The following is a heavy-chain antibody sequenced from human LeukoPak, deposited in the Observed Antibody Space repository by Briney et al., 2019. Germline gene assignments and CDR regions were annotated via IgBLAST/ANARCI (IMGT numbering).Heavy chain of an antibody. CDR1: GFTFSSYS. V-gene: IGHV3-48*04. D-gene: IGHD4-17*01. Sequence: PGGSLRLSCAASGFTFSSYSMNWVRQAPGKGLEWVSYISSSSSTIYYADSVKGRFTISRDNAKNSLYLQMNSLRAEDTAVYYCARALGFRAYTVTTYAFDIWGQGTTVTVSS. CDR2: ISSSSSTI. J-gene: IGHJ3*02. CDR3: ARALGFRAYTVTTYAFDI.